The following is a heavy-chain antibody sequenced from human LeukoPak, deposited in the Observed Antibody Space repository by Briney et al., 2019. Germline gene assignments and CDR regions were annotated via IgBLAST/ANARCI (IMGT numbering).Heavy chain of an antibody. J-gene: IGHJ6*03. CDR3: ARAPKATYYYYYYMDV. CDR1: GYTFTSYD. V-gene: IGHV1-8*03. Sequence: ASVKVSCKASGYTFTSYDINWVRQATGQGLEWMGWMNLNSGNTGYAQKFQGRVTITRNTSISTAYMELSSLRSEDTAVYYCARAPKATYYYYYYMDVWGKGTTVTVSS. CDR2: MNLNSGNT.